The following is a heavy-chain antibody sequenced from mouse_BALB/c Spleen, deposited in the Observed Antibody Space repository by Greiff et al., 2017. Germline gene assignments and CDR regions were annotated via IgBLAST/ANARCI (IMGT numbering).Heavy chain of an antibody. Sequence: EVKVVESGGGLVKPGGSLKLSCAASGFTFSDYYMYWVRQTPEKRLEWVATISDGGSYTYYPDSVKGRFTISRDNAKNNLYLQMSSLKSEDTAMYYCARVGGTGAMGYWGQGTSVTVSS. CDR2: ISDGGSYT. CDR1: GFTFSDYY. CDR3: ARVGGTGAMGY. V-gene: IGHV5-4*02. J-gene: IGHJ4*01. D-gene: IGHD3-3*01.